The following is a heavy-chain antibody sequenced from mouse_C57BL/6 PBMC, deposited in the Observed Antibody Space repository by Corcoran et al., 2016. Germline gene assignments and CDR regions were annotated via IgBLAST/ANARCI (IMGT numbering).Heavy chain of an antibody. CDR2: IYPGDGDT. CDR1: GYAFSSYW. V-gene: IGHV1-80*01. J-gene: IGHJ2*01. D-gene: IGHD2-1*01. Sequence: QVQLQQSGAELVKPGASVKISCKASGYAFSSYWMNWVKQRPGKGLEWIGQIYPGDGDTNYNGKFKGKATLTADKSSSTAYMQLSSLTSEDSAVYFCARERLLGSFDYWGQGTTLTVSS. CDR3: ARERLLGSFDY.